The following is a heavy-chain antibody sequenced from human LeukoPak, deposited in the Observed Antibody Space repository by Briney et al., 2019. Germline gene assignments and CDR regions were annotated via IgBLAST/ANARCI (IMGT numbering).Heavy chain of an antibody. Sequence: PGGSLRLSCAASGFTFSSYWMSWVRQAPGKGLEWVANIKQDGSEKYYVDSVKGRFTISRDNAKNSLYLQMNSLRAEDTAVHYCARVFYSYGEGWFDPWGQGTLVTVSS. CDR3: ARVFYSYGEGWFDP. D-gene: IGHD4-17*01. V-gene: IGHV3-7*01. CDR2: IKQDGSEK. CDR1: GFTFSSYW. J-gene: IGHJ5*02.